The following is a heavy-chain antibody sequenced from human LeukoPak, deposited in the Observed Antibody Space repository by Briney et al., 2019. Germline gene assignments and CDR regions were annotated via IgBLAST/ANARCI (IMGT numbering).Heavy chain of an antibody. Sequence: GGSLRLSCAASGFTFSTDAMTSVRQAPGKGLEWVSAISGSGGSTYYADSVKGRFTISRDNSKNTLYLQMNNLRAEDTAIYYCAKDSSGWYVFDYWGQGTLVTVSS. V-gene: IGHV3-23*01. J-gene: IGHJ4*02. CDR2: ISGSGGST. CDR1: GFTFSTDA. CDR3: AKDSSGWYVFDY. D-gene: IGHD6-19*01.